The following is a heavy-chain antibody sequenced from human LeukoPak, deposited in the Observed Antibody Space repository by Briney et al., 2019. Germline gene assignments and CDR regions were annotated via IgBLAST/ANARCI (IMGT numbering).Heavy chain of an antibody. Sequence: GGSLRLSCAASGFTFSSYAMSWVRQAPGKGLEWVSAISGSGGSTYYADSVKGRFTISRDNSKNTLYLQMNSLRAEDTAVYYCAKGPWVDPQDSKSGYDSFFDYWGQGTLVTVSS. J-gene: IGHJ4*02. V-gene: IGHV3-23*01. CDR2: ISGSGGST. CDR1: GFTFSSYA. D-gene: IGHD5-12*01. CDR3: AKGPWVDPQDSKSGYDSFFDY.